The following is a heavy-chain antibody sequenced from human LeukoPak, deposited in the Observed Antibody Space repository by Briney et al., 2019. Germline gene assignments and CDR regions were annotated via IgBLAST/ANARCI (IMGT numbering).Heavy chain of an antibody. D-gene: IGHD5-12*01. CDR1: GFNFSTYW. CDR3: AREPDIV. J-gene: IGHJ4*02. Sequence: PGGSPRLSCAASGFNFSTYWMTWVRQAPGKGLEWVANIKEDGSEKYYVDSVKGRFTISRDNAKTSLFLQMNSLRAEDTAVYYCAREPDIVWGQGTVVAVSS. V-gene: IGHV3-7*01. CDR2: IKEDGSEK.